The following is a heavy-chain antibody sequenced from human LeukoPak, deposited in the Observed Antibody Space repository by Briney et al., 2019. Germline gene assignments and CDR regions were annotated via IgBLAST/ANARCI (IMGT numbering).Heavy chain of an antibody. CDR3: ARGHNWNLDY. CDR1: GESFSGYY. J-gene: IGHJ4*02. Sequence: SETLSLTCAVYGESFSGYYWSCIRQPPGKGLEWIGEINHGGSTKYTPSLTGRVTISVDTSKNQFSLKLTSVTAADTAVYYCARGHNWNLDYWGQGTLVTISS. V-gene: IGHV4-34*01. CDR2: INHGGST. D-gene: IGHD1-20*01.